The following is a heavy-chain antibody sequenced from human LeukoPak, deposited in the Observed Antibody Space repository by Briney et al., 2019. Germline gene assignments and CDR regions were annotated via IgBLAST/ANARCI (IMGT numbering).Heavy chain of an antibody. CDR2: ISGYSGNT. D-gene: IGHD1-26*01. CDR3: ARDPGSGSSRFHY. CDR1: GYTFTTYG. V-gene: IGHV1-18*01. J-gene: IGHJ4*02. Sequence: ASVKVSCKVSGYTFTTYGISWVRQAPGQGLEWMGWISGYSGNTNYAQKFQGRVTVTTDTSTSTVYMELTSLRSDDTAVYYCARDPGSGSSRFHYWGQGTLVTVSS.